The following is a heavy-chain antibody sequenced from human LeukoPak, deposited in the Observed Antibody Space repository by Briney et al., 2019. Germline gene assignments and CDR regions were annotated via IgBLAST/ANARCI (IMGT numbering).Heavy chain of an antibody. J-gene: IGHJ4*02. Sequence: PSETLSLTCAVSGGSITSSSYYWGWIRQPPGKGLEWIGSIFYSGSSHYNPSLKSRLTISVATSKNQFSLRLSSVTAADTAVYYCARGGFTSPFDYWGQGTLVTVSS. D-gene: IGHD3-3*01. V-gene: IGHV4-39*01. CDR2: IFYSGSS. CDR3: ARGGFTSPFDY. CDR1: GGSITSSSYY.